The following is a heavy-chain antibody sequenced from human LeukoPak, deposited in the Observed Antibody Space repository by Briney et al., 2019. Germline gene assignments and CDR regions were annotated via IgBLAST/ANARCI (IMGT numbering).Heavy chain of an antibody. J-gene: IGHJ4*02. CDR3: AKDLAQYDYVWGSYRFPTPGYFDY. CDR1: GFTLSLYA. D-gene: IGHD3-16*02. Sequence: PGGSLRLSCAASGFTLSLYAMSWVRQAPGKGLEGVSAISGSGGSTYYADSVKGRFTISRDNSKNRLYLQMNSLRAAETAVYYCAKDLAQYDYVWGSYRFPTPGYFDYWGQGTLVTVSS. CDR2: ISGSGGST. V-gene: IGHV3-23*01.